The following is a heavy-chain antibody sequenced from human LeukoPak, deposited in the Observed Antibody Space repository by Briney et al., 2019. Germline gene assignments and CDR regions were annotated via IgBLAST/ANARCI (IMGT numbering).Heavy chain of an antibody. V-gene: IGHV4-39*02. CDR2: ISSSDKT. CDR1: GGSVSSSLYY. Sequence: SETLSLTCTVSGGSVSSSLYYWGWVRQPPGKGLEWIGSISSSDKTYYDPSLESRVTISIDTSTSTAYMELRSLRSDDTAVYYCARDGGHCGGDCYSWQHDYWGQGTLVTVSS. CDR3: ARDGGHCGGDCYSWQHDY. J-gene: IGHJ4*02. D-gene: IGHD2-21*02.